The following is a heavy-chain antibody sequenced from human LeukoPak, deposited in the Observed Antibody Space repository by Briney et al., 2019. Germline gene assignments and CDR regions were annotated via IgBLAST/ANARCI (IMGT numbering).Heavy chain of an antibody. CDR1: GFTFSSYW. CDR3: AKIPSGSESYYTAFDY. J-gene: IGHJ4*02. CDR2: INGDGGST. Sequence: GGSLRLSCAASGFTFSSYWMHWVRQPPGKGLVWVSRINGDGGSTSYADSVKGRFTISRDNAKNTLYLQMNSLTAEDTAVYYCAKIPSGSESYYTAFDYWGQGTLVTVSS. D-gene: IGHD3-10*01. V-gene: IGHV3-74*01.